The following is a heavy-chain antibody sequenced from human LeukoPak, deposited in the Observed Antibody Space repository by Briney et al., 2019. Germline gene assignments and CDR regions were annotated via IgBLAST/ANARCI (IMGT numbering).Heavy chain of an antibody. D-gene: IGHD1-26*01. CDR1: GFTFSDYY. J-gene: IGHJ4*02. CDR3: VRVRGSYAFDF. Sequence: GGSLRLSCAASGFTFSDYYMSWFRQAPGKGLECISYISQSGDTIYYADSVKGRFTISRDNAKGSLYVQMNSLRAEDTAVYYCVRVRGSYAFDFWGQGTPVTVSS. CDR2: ISQSGDTI. V-gene: IGHV3-11*01.